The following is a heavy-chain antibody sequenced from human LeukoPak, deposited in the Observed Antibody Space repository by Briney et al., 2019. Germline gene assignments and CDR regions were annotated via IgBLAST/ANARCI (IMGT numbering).Heavy chain of an antibody. V-gene: IGHV1-18*01. D-gene: IGHD3-22*01. Sequence: ASVKVSYKASGYTFTDYGITWVRQAPGQGLEWMGYISAYNGDIDYAQILQGRATMTTDTSTSTAYMELRSLRSDDTAVYYCARSHATTYSRGKNFADYWGQGSLVTVSS. CDR1: GYTFTDYG. CDR3: ARSHATTYSRGKNFADY. CDR2: ISAYNGDI. J-gene: IGHJ4*02.